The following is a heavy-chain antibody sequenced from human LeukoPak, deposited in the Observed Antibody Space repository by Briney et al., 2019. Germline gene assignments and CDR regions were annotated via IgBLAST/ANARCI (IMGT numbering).Heavy chain of an antibody. CDR3: ARGYYYDSSGYDAFDI. J-gene: IGHJ3*02. Sequence: SETLSLTCTVSGGSISSYYWSWIRQPPGKGLEWIGEINHSGSTNYNPSLKSRVTISVDTSKTQFPLKLSSVTAADTAVYYCARGYYYDSSGYDAFDIWGQGTMVTVSS. D-gene: IGHD3-22*01. CDR1: GGSISSYY. V-gene: IGHV4-34*01. CDR2: INHSGST.